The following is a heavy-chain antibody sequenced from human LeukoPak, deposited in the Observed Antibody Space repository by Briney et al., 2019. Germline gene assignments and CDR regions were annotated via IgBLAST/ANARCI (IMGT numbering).Heavy chain of an antibody. Sequence: SVKVSCKASGGTFSSYAISWVRQAPGQGLEWMGRIIPMVGIANYAQKFQGRVTITADKSTSTAYMELSSPRSEDTAVYYCARGGLRYYDSSGYSAFDNNYGMDVWGQGTTVTVSS. CDR1: GGTFSSYA. J-gene: IGHJ6*02. V-gene: IGHV1-69*04. D-gene: IGHD3-22*01. CDR2: IIPMVGIA. CDR3: ARGGLRYYDSSGYSAFDNNYGMDV.